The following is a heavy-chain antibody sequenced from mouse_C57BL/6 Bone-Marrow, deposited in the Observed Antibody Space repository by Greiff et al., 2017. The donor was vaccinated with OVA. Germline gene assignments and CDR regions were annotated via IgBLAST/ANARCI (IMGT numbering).Heavy chain of an antibody. CDR1: GITFTDYY. J-gene: IGHJ4*01. CDR2: VYPYNGGT. V-gene: IGHV1-36*01. D-gene: IGHD2-5*01. Sequence: VQLQQSGPVLVKPGPSVKISCKASGITFTDYYMHWVKQSHGKSLEWIGLVYPYNGGTSYNQKFKGKATLTVDTSSSTAYMELNSLTSEDSAVYYCQAYYSNYDYYAMDYWGQGTSVTVSS. CDR3: QAYYSNYDYYAMDY.